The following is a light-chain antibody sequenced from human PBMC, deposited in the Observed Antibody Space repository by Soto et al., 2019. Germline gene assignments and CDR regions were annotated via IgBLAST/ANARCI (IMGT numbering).Light chain of an antibody. J-gene: IGKJ3*01. Sequence: EILLTPSPATPSFSPGERATLSCRASQSVSSSYLAWYQQRPGQAPRLLIYGASSRAPGIPDRFSGSGSGTEFTLTISSLQSGDFAVYYCQQYNRWPFTFGPGTKVDI. CDR2: GAS. CDR1: QSVSSSY. V-gene: IGKV3-20*01. CDR3: QQYNRWPFT.